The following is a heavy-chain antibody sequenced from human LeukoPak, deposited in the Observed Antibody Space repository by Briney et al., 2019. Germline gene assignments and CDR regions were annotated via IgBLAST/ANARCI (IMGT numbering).Heavy chain of an antibody. Sequence: SETLSLTCTVSGASISSSRYYWGWIRQPPGKGLEWIGSISYSGTTYYNPSLKSRVTISVDTSRNQFSLKLSSVTAPDTAVYYCAKGGNDDFWSGYYRYYYMDVWGKGTTVTVSS. J-gene: IGHJ6*03. CDR1: GASISSSRYY. CDR2: ISYSGTT. CDR3: AKGGNDDFWSGYYRYYYMDV. D-gene: IGHD3-3*01. V-gene: IGHV4-39*01.